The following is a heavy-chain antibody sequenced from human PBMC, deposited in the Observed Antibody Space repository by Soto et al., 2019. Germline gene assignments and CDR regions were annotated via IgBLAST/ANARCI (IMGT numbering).Heavy chain of an antibody. Sequence: SETLSLTCTVSGGSLTKYYWSWIRQSAGKGLEWIGRISTSGNVVSKASLMSRLTMSVDASKNQFSLRLTSVTAADTAVYYCARDNNDFWSLYPLAFDYWGQGALVTVSS. CDR1: GGSLTKYY. D-gene: IGHD3-3*01. CDR2: ISTSGNV. CDR3: ARDNNDFWSLYPLAFDY. J-gene: IGHJ4*02. V-gene: IGHV4-4*07.